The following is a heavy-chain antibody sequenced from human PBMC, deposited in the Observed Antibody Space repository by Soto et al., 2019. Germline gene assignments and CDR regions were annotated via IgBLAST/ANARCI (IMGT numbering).Heavy chain of an antibody. CDR3: ARVNGYYYYGMDV. D-gene: IGHD3-22*01. Sequence: PGESLKISCAASGFTFSSYSMNWVRQAPGKGLEWVSDISSSGSIIYYADSVKGRFTISRDNAKNSLYLQMNSLRAEDTAVYYCARVNGYYYYGMDVWGQGTTVTVSS. J-gene: IGHJ6*02. V-gene: IGHV3-48*04. CDR2: ISSSGSII. CDR1: GFTFSSYS.